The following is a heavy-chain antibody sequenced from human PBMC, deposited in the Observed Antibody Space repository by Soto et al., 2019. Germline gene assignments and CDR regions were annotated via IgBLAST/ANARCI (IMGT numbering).Heavy chain of an antibody. V-gene: IGHV4-31*03. CDR3: AGSPQPAATTYDH. Sequence: QVQLQESGPGLVKPSQTLSLTCTVSGGSISSGGYYWSWIRQHPGKGLELIGYIYYSGSTYYNPTLARRVTGSHDTPRNQFAQNLSSATGAHTAVYYRAGSPQPAATTYDHWGQGTPVPVYS. CDR1: GGSISSGGYY. D-gene: IGHD2-2*01. J-gene: IGHJ5*02. CDR2: IYYSGST.